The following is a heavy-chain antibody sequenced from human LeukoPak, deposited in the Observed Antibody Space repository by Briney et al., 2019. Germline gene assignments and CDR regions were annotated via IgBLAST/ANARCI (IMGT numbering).Heavy chain of an antibody. Sequence: GGSLRLSCAASGFTFSDYYMSWIRQAPGKGLEWVSYISSSGSTIYYADSVKGRFTISRDDAKNSLYLQMNSLRAEDTAVYYCARDHDAGNSCFDYWGQGTLVTVSS. J-gene: IGHJ4*02. CDR1: GFTFSDYY. D-gene: IGHD6-13*01. CDR3: ARDHDAGNSCFDY. V-gene: IGHV3-11*01. CDR2: ISSSGSTI.